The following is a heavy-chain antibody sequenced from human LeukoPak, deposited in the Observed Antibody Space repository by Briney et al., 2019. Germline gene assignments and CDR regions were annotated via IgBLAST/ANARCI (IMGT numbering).Heavy chain of an antibody. Sequence: SETLSLTCTVSGGSISSYYWSWIRQPPGKGLGWIGYIYYSGSTNYNPSLKSRVTISVDTSKNQFSLKLSSVTAADTAVYYCARQTGIEAAEPDYWGQGTLVTVSS. CDR1: GGSISSYY. J-gene: IGHJ4*02. CDR2: IYYSGST. D-gene: IGHD6-13*01. CDR3: ARQTGIEAAEPDY. V-gene: IGHV4-59*01.